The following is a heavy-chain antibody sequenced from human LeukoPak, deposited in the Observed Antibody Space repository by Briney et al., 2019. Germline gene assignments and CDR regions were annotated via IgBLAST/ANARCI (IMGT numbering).Heavy chain of an antibody. CDR3: ARRNTIFGVVISRISYFDY. D-gene: IGHD3-3*01. J-gene: IGHJ4*02. CDR1: GGSFSGYY. Sequence: SETLSLTCAVYGGSFSGYYWSWIRQPPGKGLEWIGEINHSGSTNYNPSLQSRVTISVDTSKNQFSLKLSSVTAADTAVYYCARRNTIFGVVISRISYFDYWGQGTLVTVSS. CDR2: INHSGST. V-gene: IGHV4-34*01.